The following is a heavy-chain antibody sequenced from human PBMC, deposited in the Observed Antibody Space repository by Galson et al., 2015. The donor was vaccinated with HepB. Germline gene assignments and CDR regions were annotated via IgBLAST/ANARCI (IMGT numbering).Heavy chain of an antibody. CDR2: IYHSGST. V-gene: IGHV4-4*02. Sequence: SETLSLTCAVSGGSISSSNWWSWVRQPPGKGLEWIGEIYHSGSTNYNPSLKSRVTISVDKSKNQFSLKLSSVTAADTAVYYCARDMRLVRYAFDIWGQGTMVTVSS. CDR1: GGSISSSNW. D-gene: IGHD6-6*01. CDR3: ARDMRLVRYAFDI. J-gene: IGHJ3*02.